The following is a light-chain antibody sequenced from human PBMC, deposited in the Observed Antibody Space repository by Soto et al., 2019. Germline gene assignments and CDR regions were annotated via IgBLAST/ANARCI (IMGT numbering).Light chain of an antibody. CDR2: DAY. CDR3: QQYKTFPFT. Sequence: DIQMTQSPSPLSASVGDRVTITCRASQDIGNNLAWFQQIPGKAPRSLIYDAYTLQSGVPSKFSGAGSGTDFSLTISSLQPVDLATYYCQQYKTFPFTFGGGTKVEIK. J-gene: IGKJ4*01. CDR1: QDIGNN. V-gene: IGKV1-16*02.